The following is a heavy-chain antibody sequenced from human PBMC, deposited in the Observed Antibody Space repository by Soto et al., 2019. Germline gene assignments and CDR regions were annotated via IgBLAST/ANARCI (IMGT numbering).Heavy chain of an antibody. CDR1: GFTFSSYA. D-gene: IGHD4-4*01. CDR3: AKGYSNYEVYFDY. J-gene: IGHJ4*02. CDR2: ISGSGGST. V-gene: IGHV3-23*01. Sequence: EVQLLESGGGLVQPGGSLRLSCAASGFTFSSYAMSWVRQAPGKGLEWVSAISGSGGSTYYADSVKGRFPISRDNSKNTLYLQMNSLRAEDTAVYYCAKGYSNYEVYFDYWGQGTLVTVSS.